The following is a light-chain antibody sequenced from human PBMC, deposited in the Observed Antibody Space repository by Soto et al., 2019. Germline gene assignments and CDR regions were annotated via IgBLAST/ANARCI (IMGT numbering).Light chain of an antibody. V-gene: IGKV1-9*01. CDR3: QQLNNYPLT. Sequence: IQLTQSPSSLSASVGDRVTITCRASQGISSFLAWHQQKPGMAPKLLIYAASTLESGVPSRFSGSGSGTYFTLTISTLQPEDFATYYCQQLNNYPLTFGGGTKVEIK. J-gene: IGKJ4*01. CDR2: AAS. CDR1: QGISSF.